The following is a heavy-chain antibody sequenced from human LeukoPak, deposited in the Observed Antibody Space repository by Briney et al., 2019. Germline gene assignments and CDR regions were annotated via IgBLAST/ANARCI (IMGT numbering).Heavy chain of an antibody. CDR1: GGSFSGYY. D-gene: IGHD2-2*01. Sequence: PSETLSLTCAVYGGSFSGYYWSWIRQPPGKGLEWIGDINHSGSTNYNPSLKSRVTISVDTSKNQFSLKLSSVTAADTAVYYCARRGRYCSSTSCPEDYWGQGTLVTVSS. CDR2: INHSGST. V-gene: IGHV4-34*01. CDR3: ARRGRYCSSTSCPEDY. J-gene: IGHJ4*02.